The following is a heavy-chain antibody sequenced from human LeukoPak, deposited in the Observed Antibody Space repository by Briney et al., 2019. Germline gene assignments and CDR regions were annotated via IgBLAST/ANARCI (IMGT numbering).Heavy chain of an antibody. CDR3: ATELRYFDWLSY. D-gene: IGHD3-9*01. CDR2: FDPEDGET. Sequence: ASVKVSCKASGYTFIAYYMHWVRQAPGKGLEWMGGFDPEDGETIYAQKFQGRVTMTEDTSTDTAYMELSSLRSEDTAVYYCATELRYFDWLSYWGQGTLVTVSS. CDR1: GYTFIAYY. V-gene: IGHV1-24*01. J-gene: IGHJ4*02.